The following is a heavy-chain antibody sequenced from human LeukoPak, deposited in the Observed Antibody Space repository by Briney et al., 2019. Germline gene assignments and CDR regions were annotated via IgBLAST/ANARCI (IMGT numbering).Heavy chain of an antibody. CDR1: GGSISSGSYY. V-gene: IGHV4-61*02. J-gene: IGHJ4*02. Sequence: SQTLSLTCTVSGGSISSGSYYWSWIRQPAGKGLEWIGRIYTSGSTNYNPSLKSRVTISVDTSKNQFSLKLSSVTAADTAVYYCARHKPRNSRGGIFDYWGQGTLVTVSS. CDR3: ARHKPRNSRGGIFDY. D-gene: IGHD1-7*01. CDR2: IYTSGST.